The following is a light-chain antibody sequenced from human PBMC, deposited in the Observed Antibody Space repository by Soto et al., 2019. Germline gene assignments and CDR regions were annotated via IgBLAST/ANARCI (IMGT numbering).Light chain of an antibody. J-gene: IGKJ4*01. CDR1: QSVSSN. CDR2: GAS. V-gene: IGKV3-15*01. Sequence: EIVMTQSSATLSVSPGERATLSCRASQSVSSNLAWYQQKPGQAPRLLIYGASTRATGIPARFSGSGSGTEFTLSISSLQSEDFAVYYCQQYNNWPHTFGGGTKVEIK. CDR3: QQYNNWPHT.